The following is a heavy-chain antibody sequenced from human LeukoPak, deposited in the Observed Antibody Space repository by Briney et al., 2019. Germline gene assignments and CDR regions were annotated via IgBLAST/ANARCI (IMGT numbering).Heavy chain of an antibody. D-gene: IGHD2-15*01. V-gene: IGHV3-11*01. Sequence: GGSLRLSCAASGFTFSDYYMSWIRQAPGKGLEWVSYISSSGSTIYYADSVKGRFTISRDNAKNSRYLQMNSLRAEDTAVYYCTRGPGRYCSGGRCWSALHYWGQGTLVTVSS. J-gene: IGHJ4*02. CDR1: GFTFSDYY. CDR2: ISSSGSTI. CDR3: TRGPGRYCSGGRCWSALHY.